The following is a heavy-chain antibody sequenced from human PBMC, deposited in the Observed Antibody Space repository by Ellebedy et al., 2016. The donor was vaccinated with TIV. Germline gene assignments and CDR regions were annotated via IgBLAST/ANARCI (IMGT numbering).Heavy chain of an antibody. CDR3: ARDLGYCSSTSCYQYNWFDP. V-gene: IGHV4-4*07. CDR2: IYTSGST. J-gene: IGHJ5*02. CDR1: GGSIGSYY. Sequence: SETLSLXXTVSGGSIGSYYWSWIRQPAGKGLEWIGRIYTSGSTNYNPSLKSRVTMSVDTSKNQFSLKLSSVTAADTAVYYCARDLGYCSSTSCYQYNWFDPWGQGTLVTVSS. D-gene: IGHD2-2*01.